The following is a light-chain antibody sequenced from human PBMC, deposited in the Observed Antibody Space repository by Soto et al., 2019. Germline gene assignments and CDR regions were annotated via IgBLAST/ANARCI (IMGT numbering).Light chain of an antibody. CDR3: QQYNKWPPIT. CDR2: GAS. V-gene: IGKV3-15*01. CDR1: ESVSSN. Sequence: EIVMTQSPATLSVSPGERATLSCRASESVSSNLAWYQQKPGQAPRLLIYGASTRATGIPARFSGSGSGTEFTLTISSLQSEDFAVHYCQQYNKWPPITFGQGTRLEIK. J-gene: IGKJ5*01.